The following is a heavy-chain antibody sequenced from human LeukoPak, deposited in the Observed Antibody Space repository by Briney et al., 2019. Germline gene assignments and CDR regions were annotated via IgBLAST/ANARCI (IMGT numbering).Heavy chain of an antibody. Sequence: GGSLRLSCAASGFTFSSYAMSWVRQATGKGLEWVSAISGSGGSTYYADSVKGRFTISRDNSKNTLYLQMNSLRAEDTAVYYCAKAEWELLLLNYWGQGTLVTVSS. D-gene: IGHD1-26*01. V-gene: IGHV3-23*01. CDR1: GFTFSSYA. J-gene: IGHJ4*02. CDR3: AKAEWELLLLNY. CDR2: ISGSGGST.